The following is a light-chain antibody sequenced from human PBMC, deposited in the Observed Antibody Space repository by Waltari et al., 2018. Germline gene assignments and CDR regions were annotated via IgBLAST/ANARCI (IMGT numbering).Light chain of an antibody. Sequence: KFILSQPQSVSVPPWKTVTISCTRSGRRIANNYVQWYQQRPGSAPTTVISEDSKRPSGVPDRFSGSVDSSANSASLTFSGLQTEDEGTYNCQSYDPNPWVFGGGTKLTVL. V-gene: IGLV6-57*03. CDR3: QSYDPNPWV. J-gene: IGLJ3*02. CDR1: GRRIANNY. CDR2: EDS.